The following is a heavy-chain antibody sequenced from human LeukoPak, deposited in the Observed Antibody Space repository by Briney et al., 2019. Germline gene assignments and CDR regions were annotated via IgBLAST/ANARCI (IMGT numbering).Heavy chain of an antibody. CDR3: ARGPGTVGLSP. D-gene: IGHD1/OR15-1a*01. Sequence: SETLALTCNVSGGPFTNYYWSWIRQTPEKGLEWIGQINHSGGTSYNPSLSSRVTLSVDRSKNQFSLKVTSVTAADTGVYCCARGPGTVGLSPWGQGTLVTVSS. V-gene: IGHV4-34*01. CDR1: GGPFTNYY. CDR2: INHSGGT. J-gene: IGHJ5*02.